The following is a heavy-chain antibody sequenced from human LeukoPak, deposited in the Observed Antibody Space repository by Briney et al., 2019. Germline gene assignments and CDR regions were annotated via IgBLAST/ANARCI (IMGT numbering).Heavy chain of an antibody. CDR2: LSYTGKT. J-gene: IGHJ4*02. CDR1: GASVSSSH. V-gene: IGHV4-59*02. Sequence: SETLSLTCVVFGASVSSSHWNWIRQLPGKGLEWIGCLSYTGKTDYNPSLTSRVTMSLDTSKNQVSLKLRSLTAADTAIYYCSEGYFEPFDHWGQGTLVTVSS. D-gene: IGHD2/OR15-2a*01. CDR3: SEGYFEPFDH.